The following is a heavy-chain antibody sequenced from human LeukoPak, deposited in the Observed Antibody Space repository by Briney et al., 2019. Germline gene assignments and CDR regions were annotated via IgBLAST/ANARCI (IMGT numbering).Heavy chain of an antibody. J-gene: IGHJ4*02. Sequence: GGSLRLSCAASGFTFSSYDMHWVRQAPGKGLEWVSAIGTAGDTYYPGSVKGRFTISRENAKNSLYLQMNSLRAEGTALYYCAKGFVGASLDYWGQGTLVTVSS. V-gene: IGHV3-13*01. CDR3: AKGFVGASLDY. CDR2: IGTAGDT. D-gene: IGHD1-26*01. CDR1: GFTFSSYD.